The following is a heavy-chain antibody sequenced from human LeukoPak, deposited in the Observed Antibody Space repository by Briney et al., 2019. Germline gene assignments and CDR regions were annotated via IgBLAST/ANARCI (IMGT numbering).Heavy chain of an antibody. V-gene: IGHV3-33*01. J-gene: IGHJ3*02. CDR2: IWYDENYK. CDR1: GFTFSSYG. CDR3: ARARNLGYCSGTSCWYAFDI. D-gene: IGHD2-15*01. Sequence: GRSLRLSCAASGFTFSSYGMHWVRQAPGKGLEWVAVIWYDENYKYYADSVKGRFTISRDNARNSLYLHMNSLRPEDTAVYYCARARNLGYCSGTSCWYAFDIWGQGTMVTVSS.